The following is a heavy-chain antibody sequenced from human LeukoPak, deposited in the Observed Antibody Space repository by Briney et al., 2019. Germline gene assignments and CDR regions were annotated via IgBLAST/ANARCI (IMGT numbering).Heavy chain of an antibody. CDR2: IYHSGST. Sequence: SGTLSLTCAVSGGSISSSNWWSWVRPPPGKGLEWIGEIYHSGSTNYNPSLKSRVTISVDKSKNQFSLKLSSVTAADTAVYYCASGRVWFGEPYYFDYWGQGTLVTVSS. CDR1: GGSISSSNW. J-gene: IGHJ4*02. D-gene: IGHD3-10*01. CDR3: ASGRVWFGEPYYFDY. V-gene: IGHV4-4*02.